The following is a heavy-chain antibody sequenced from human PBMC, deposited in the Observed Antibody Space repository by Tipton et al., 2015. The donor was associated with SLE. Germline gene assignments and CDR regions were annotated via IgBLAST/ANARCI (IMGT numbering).Heavy chain of an antibody. CDR1: SGSFSGYY. Sequence: TLSLTCAFYSGSFSGYYWSWIRQPPGKELEWIGEINHSGSTNYNPSLKSRVTISVDTFKNQFSLKLSSVTAADTAVYYCARAGYYDFWSGYRDAFDIWGEGTMVTVSS. V-gene: IGHV4-34*01. CDR2: INHSGST. J-gene: IGHJ3*02. D-gene: IGHD3-3*01. CDR3: ARAGYYDFWSGYRDAFDI.